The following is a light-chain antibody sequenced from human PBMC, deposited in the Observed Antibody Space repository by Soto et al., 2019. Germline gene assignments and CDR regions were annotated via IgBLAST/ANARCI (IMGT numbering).Light chain of an antibody. Sequence: VMTQSPATLSLSPGDRATLSCRASQSVSSSYLAWYQQKPGQAPRLLIYGASSRATGIPDRFSGSGSGTDFTLTISRLEPEDFAVYYCQQYGNSPQTFGQGTKVDIK. CDR1: QSVSSSY. CDR3: QQYGNSPQT. CDR2: GAS. J-gene: IGKJ1*01. V-gene: IGKV3-20*01.